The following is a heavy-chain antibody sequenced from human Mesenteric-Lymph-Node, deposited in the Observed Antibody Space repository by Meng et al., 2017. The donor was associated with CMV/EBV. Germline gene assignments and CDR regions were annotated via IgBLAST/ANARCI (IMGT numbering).Heavy chain of an antibody. CDR2: VSYDGSNK. CDR3: ARDTRSYPTEVHY. CDR1: GFTFSNYA. J-gene: IGHJ4*02. D-gene: IGHD4-11*01. V-gene: IGHV3-30*04. Sequence: GGSLRLSCAASGFTFSNYAMHWVRQAPGKGLEWVAVVSYDGSNKYYADSVKGRFTISRDNSKSSLYLQMNSLRPEDTAVYYCARDTRSYPTEVHYWGQGTLVTVSS.